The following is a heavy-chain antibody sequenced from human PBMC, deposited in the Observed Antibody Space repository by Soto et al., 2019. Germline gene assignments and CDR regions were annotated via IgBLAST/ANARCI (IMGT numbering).Heavy chain of an antibody. CDR1: GGSISSYY. CDR3: ARSGGYSYGYVFDY. CDR2: IYYSGST. V-gene: IGHV4-59*01. D-gene: IGHD5-18*01. Sequence: SETLSLTCTVSGGSISSYYWSWIRQPPGKGLEWIGYIYYSGSTNYNPSLKSRVTISVDTSKNQFSLKLSSVTAADTAVYYCARSGGYSYGYVFDYWGQGTLVTVS. J-gene: IGHJ4*02.